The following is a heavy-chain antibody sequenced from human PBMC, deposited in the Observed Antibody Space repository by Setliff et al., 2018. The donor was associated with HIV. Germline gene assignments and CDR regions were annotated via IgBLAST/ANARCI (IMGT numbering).Heavy chain of an antibody. J-gene: IGHJ5*02. CDR3: ARDIPHDYTFWSGSTRFDP. D-gene: IGHD3-3*01. CDR2: ISAYNGNT. CDR1: GYTFTSYG. V-gene: IGHV1-18*01. Sequence: ASVKVSCKASGYTFTSYGISWVRQAPGQGLEWMGWISAYNGNTNYAQKLQGRVTMTTDTSTSTAYMELSSLRSEDTAVYYCARDIPHDYTFWSGSTRFDPWGQGTLVTVSS.